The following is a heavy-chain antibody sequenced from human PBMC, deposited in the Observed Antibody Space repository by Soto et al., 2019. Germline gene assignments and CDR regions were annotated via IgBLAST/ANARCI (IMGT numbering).Heavy chain of an antibody. D-gene: IGHD6-19*01. CDR3: ARRGALAGLIDY. Sequence: SETLSLTCTVSGGSISSSSYYWGWIRQPPGKGLEWIGSIYYSGSTYYNPSLKSRVTISVDTSKNQFSLKLSSVTAADTAVYYCARRGALAGLIDYWGQGTLVTVSS. CDR1: GGSISSSSYY. J-gene: IGHJ4*02. CDR2: IYYSGST. V-gene: IGHV4-39*01.